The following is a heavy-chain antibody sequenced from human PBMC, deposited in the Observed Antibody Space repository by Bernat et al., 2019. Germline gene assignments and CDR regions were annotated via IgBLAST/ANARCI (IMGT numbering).Heavy chain of an antibody. CDR3: ARYRLWSGRPSGMDG. CDR1: GFTFSSYA. CDR2: ISYDGSNK. J-gene: IGHJ6*02. Sequence: QVQLVESGGGVVQPGRSLRLSCAASGFTFSSYAMHWVRQAPGKGLEWVAVISYDGSNKYYADSVKGRFTISRDNSKNTLYLQMNSLRAEDTAVYYCARYRLWSGRPSGMDGWGQGTTVTVSS. V-gene: IGHV3-30-3*01. D-gene: IGHD3-3*01.